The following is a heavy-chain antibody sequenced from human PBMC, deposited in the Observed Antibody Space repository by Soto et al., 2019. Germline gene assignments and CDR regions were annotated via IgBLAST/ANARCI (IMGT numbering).Heavy chain of an antibody. CDR1: GFTFSSYW. CDR2: INTDGSST. J-gene: IGHJ4*02. CDR3: ARGETRHSSLSVY. V-gene: IGHV3-74*01. Sequence: EVQLVESGGGLVQPGGSLRLSCAASGFTFSSYWMHWVRQAPGKGLVWVSRINTDGSSTSYADSVKGRFTISRNNDENTLYLQMNSLTAEESAVYYCARGETRHSSLSVYWGQGTLVTVAS. D-gene: IGHD3-22*01.